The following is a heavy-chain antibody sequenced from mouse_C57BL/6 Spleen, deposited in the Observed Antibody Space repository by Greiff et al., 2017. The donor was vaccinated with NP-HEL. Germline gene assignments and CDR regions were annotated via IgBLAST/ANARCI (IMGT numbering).Heavy chain of an antibody. Sequence: QVQLQQSGAELVRPGSSVKLSCKASGYTFTSYWMHWVKQRPIQGLEWIGNIDPSDSETHYNQKFKDKATLTVDKSSSTAYMQLSSLTSEDSAVYYCGYGSSYPYYCDYWGQGTTLTVSS. D-gene: IGHD1-1*01. CDR2: IDPSDSET. CDR1: GYTFTSYW. J-gene: IGHJ2*01. V-gene: IGHV1-52*01. CDR3: GYGSSYPYYCDY.